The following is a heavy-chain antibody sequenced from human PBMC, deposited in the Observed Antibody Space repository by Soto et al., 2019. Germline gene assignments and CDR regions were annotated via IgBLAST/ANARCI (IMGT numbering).Heavy chain of an antibody. Sequence: PGGSLRLSCAASGFTFDDYAMHWVRQAPGKGLEWVSGISWKSGTIVYADSVKGRFTISRDNAKNSLYLQMNSLRCEDTALYYCAKDMRGGSSSSRYYYGLDVWGQGT. D-gene: IGHD6-13*01. CDR3: AKDMRGGSSSSRYYYGLDV. CDR2: ISWKSGTI. V-gene: IGHV3-9*01. J-gene: IGHJ6*02. CDR1: GFTFDDYA.